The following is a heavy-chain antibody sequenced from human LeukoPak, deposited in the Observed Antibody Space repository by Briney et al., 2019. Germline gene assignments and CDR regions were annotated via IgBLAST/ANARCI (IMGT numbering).Heavy chain of an antibody. CDR3: ARDGVGYYGSGSYYPNWFDP. CDR2: IYYSGST. Sequence: SETLSLTCTVSGGSISNYYWSWIRQPPGQGLEWIGYIYYSGSTNYNPSLKSRVSISVDTSKNQFSLKLSPVTAADTAVYYCARDGVGYYGSGSYYPNWFDPWGQGMLVTVSS. D-gene: IGHD3-10*01. J-gene: IGHJ5*02. CDR1: GGSISNYY. V-gene: IGHV4-59*01.